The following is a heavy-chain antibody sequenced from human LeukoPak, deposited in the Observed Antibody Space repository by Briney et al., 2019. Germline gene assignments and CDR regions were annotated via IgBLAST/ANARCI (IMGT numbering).Heavy chain of an antibody. Sequence: GGSLRLSCSVSGFTFSSHAMNWVRQAPGKGLECVAYITYDGSFQYHADSVKGRFTISRDNSKDILYLQMNSLRVDDSATYYCVGEVGSRQMNSWGQGTLVTVSS. J-gene: IGHJ5*02. V-gene: IGHV3-30-3*01. CDR2: ITYDGSFQ. D-gene: IGHD1-26*01. CDR3: VGEVGSRQMNS. CDR1: GFTFSSHA.